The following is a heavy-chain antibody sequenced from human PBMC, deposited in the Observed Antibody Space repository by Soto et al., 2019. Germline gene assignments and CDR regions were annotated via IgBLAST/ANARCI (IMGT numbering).Heavy chain of an antibody. J-gene: IGHJ5*02. D-gene: IGHD1-26*01. CDR3: ARNYYVRWELLRNWFDP. CDR2: ISSSSSYI. Sequence: GGSLRLSCAASGFTFSSYSMNWVRQAPGKGPEWVSSISSSSSYIYYADSVKGRFTISRDNAKNSLYLQMNSLRAEDTAVYYCARNYYVRWELLRNWFDPWGQGTLVTVSS. CDR1: GFTFSSYS. V-gene: IGHV3-21*01.